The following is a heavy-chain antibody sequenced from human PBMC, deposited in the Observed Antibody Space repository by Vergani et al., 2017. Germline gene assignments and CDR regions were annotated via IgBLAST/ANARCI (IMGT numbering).Heavy chain of an antibody. Sequence: EVQLVESGGGLVKPGGSLRLSCAASGFTFSSYSMNWVRQAPGKGLEWVSSISSSSSYIYYADSVKGRFTISRDNAKNSLYLQMNSLRAEDTAVYYCARGGIMEYQLSGYWGQGTLVTVSS. CDR3: ARGGIMEYQLSGY. J-gene: IGHJ4*02. CDR2: ISSSSSYI. CDR1: GFTFSSYS. V-gene: IGHV3-21*01. D-gene: IGHD2-2*01.